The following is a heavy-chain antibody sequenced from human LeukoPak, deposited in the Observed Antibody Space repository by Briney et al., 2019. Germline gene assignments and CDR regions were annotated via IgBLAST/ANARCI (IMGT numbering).Heavy chain of an antibody. CDR2: ISSSGGTI. V-gene: IGHV3-48*02. CDR3: ARVVTSGWYGDS. CDR1: GFTFSGYS. D-gene: IGHD6-19*01. Sequence: GGSLRLSCAASGFTFSGYSINWVRQAPGKGLEWVSYISSSGGTIYYADSVKGRFTISRDNAKNSVFLQMNSLRDDDTAVYYCARVVTSGWYGDSWGQGTLVTVSS. J-gene: IGHJ5*01.